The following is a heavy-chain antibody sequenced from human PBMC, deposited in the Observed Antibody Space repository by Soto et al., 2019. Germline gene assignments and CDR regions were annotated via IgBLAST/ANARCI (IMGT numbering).Heavy chain of an antibody. Sequence: SETLSLTCAVSGVSISSSNWWSWVRQPPGKGLEWIGEIYHSGSTNYNPSLKSRVTISVDKSKNQFSLKLSSVTAADTAVYYCASFLRIAARPYGMDVWGQGTTVTVSS. CDR1: GVSISSSNW. D-gene: IGHD6-6*01. V-gene: IGHV4-4*02. CDR3: ASFLRIAARPYGMDV. J-gene: IGHJ6*02. CDR2: IYHSGST.